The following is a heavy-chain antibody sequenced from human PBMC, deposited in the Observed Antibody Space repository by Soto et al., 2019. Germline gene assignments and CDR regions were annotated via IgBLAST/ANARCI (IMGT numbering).Heavy chain of an antibody. CDR3: AKDVPLGYCSGGSCYSGPFDY. V-gene: IGHV3-11*01. D-gene: IGHD2-15*01. CDR1: GFTFSDYY. J-gene: IGHJ4*02. CDR2: ISSSGSTI. Sequence: GGSLRLSCAASGFTFSDYYMSWIRQAPGKGLEWVSYISSSGSTIYYADSVKGRFTISRDNSKNTLYLQMNSLRAEDTAVYYCAKDVPLGYCSGGSCYSGPFDYWGQGTLVTVSS.